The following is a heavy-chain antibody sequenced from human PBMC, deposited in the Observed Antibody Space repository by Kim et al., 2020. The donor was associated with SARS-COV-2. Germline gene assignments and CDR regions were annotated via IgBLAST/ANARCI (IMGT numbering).Heavy chain of an antibody. CDR3: AKVRTRLLGYYYYGMDV. CDR1: GFTFSSYA. Sequence: GGSLRLSCAASGFTFSSYAMSWVRQAPGKGLEWVSAISGSGGSTYYADSVKGRFTISRDNSKNTLYLQMNSLRAEDTAVYYCAKVRTRLLGYYYYGMDVEGQGTTVTLSS. D-gene: IGHD1-1*01. J-gene: IGHJ6*02. V-gene: IGHV3-23*01. CDR2: ISGSGGST.